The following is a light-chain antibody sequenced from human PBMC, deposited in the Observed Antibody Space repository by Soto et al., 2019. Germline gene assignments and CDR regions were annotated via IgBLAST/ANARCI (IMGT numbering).Light chain of an antibody. J-gene: IGKJ5*01. CDR3: QQYGSSLIT. CDR1: QSVTSNS. CDR2: GAS. V-gene: IGKV3-20*01. Sequence: EIVMTQSPATLSVSPGERATLSCRASQSVTSNSLAWYHQKFGQPPRLLIYGASSRATGIPDRFSGSGSGTDFTLTISRLEPEDFAVYYCQQYGSSLITFGQGTRLEIK.